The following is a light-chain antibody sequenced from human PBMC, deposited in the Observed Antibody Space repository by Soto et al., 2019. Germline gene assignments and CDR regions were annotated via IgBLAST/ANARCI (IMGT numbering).Light chain of an antibody. CDR1: SSDVGAYNY. V-gene: IGLV2-14*01. Sequence: QSVLTQPAYVSGSPGESRTISCTGTSSDVGAYNYVSWFQQYPGKAPKLMIYDVSNRPSGVSNRFSGSKSGNTASLTISGLQAEDEDDYYCCSYKSSSTYVFGTGTKVTVL. CDR3: CSYKSSSTYV. CDR2: DVS. J-gene: IGLJ1*01.